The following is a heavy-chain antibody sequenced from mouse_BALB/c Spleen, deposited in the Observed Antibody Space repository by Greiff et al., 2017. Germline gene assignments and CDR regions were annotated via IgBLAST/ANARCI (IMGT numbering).Heavy chain of an antibody. J-gene: IGHJ3*01. CDR3: TRGDDGYPEGFAY. V-gene: IGHV1S29*02. CDR1: GYTFTDYN. CDR2: IYPYNGGT. D-gene: IGHD2-3*01. Sequence: EVKLVESGPELVKPGASVKISCKASGYTFTDYNMHWVKQSHGKSLEWIGYIYPYNGGTGYNQKFKDKATLTVDKSSSTAYMQLSSPTSEDSAVYYCTRGDDGYPEGFAYWGQGTLVTVSA.